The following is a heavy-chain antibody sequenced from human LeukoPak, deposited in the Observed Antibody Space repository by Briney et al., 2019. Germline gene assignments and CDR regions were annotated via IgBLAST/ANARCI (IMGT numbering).Heavy chain of an antibody. Sequence: GGSLRLSCAASGFTVSSNYLGWVRQAPGKGLEWVSGISWNSGSIGYADSVKGRFTISRDNAKNSLYLQMNSLRAEDTALYYCAKDTRGYSYGDFDYWGQGTLVTVSS. D-gene: IGHD5-18*01. V-gene: IGHV3-9*01. CDR2: ISWNSGSI. J-gene: IGHJ4*02. CDR1: GFTVSSNY. CDR3: AKDTRGYSYGDFDY.